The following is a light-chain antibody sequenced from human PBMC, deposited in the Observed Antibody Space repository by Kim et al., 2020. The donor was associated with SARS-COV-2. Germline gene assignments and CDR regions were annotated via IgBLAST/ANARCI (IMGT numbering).Light chain of an antibody. CDR2: DNN. J-gene: IGLJ3*02. CDR1: SSNIGNNY. V-gene: IGLV1-51*01. CDR3: GTWDSSLSAV. Sequence: PGQKVTTSCSGSSSNIGNNYVSWYQQLPGTAPKLLIYDNNKRPSGIPDRFSGSKSGTSATLGITGLQTGDEADYYCGTWDSSLSAVFGGRTQLTV.